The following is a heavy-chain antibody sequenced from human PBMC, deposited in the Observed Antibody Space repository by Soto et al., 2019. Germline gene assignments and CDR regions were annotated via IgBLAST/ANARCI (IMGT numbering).Heavy chain of an antibody. CDR2: IIPIFSTA. V-gene: IGHV1-69*12. Sequence: QVQLVQSGAAERKPGSSVKVSCKASGGTFSTYAISWVRQAPGQGLEWMGGIIPIFSTANYAQKFQGRVTITADESTSTAYMELSSLRSEDTAVYYCTQTLGSAVAGPGRFDLWGRGTLVTVSS. CDR3: TQTLGSAVAGPGRFDL. D-gene: IGHD6-19*01. J-gene: IGHJ2*01. CDR1: GGTFSTYA.